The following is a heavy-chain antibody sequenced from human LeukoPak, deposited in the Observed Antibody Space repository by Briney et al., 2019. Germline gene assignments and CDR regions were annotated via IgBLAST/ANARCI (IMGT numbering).Heavy chain of an antibody. CDR2: ISASGP. CDR3: AKDHESDGYPCLDH. D-gene: IGHD3-22*01. V-gene: IGHV3-23*01. CDR1: GFKFSRLA. Sequence: GGSMRLSCAASGFKFSRLAMTWVRQAPGKGLEWVSTISASGPYYADAVRGRFTISRDNSRNTLSLQMDSLRAEDTAVYYCAKDHESDGYPCLDHWGLGTLVTVSS. J-gene: IGHJ4*02.